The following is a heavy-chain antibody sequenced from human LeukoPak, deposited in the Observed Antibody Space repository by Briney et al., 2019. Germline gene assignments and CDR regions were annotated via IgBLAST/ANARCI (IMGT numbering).Heavy chain of an antibody. CDR2: IYYSGST. D-gene: IGHD6-19*01. J-gene: IGHJ6*02. Sequence: PSETLSLTCTVSGGSISSYYWSWIRQPPGKGLEWIGYIYYSGSTNYNPSLKSRVTISVDTSRNQFSLKLSSVTAADTAVYYCARVAGTYYGMDVWGQGTTVTVSS. V-gene: IGHV4-59*08. CDR1: GGSISSYY. CDR3: ARVAGTYYGMDV.